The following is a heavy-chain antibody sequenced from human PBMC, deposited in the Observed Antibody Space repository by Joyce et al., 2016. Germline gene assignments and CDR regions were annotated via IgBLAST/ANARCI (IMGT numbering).Heavy chain of an antibody. D-gene: IGHD3-16*01. J-gene: IGHJ4*02. CDR2: ISYDGSEK. CDR1: GFTFSYYG. CDR3: AKGLGDSVRGDFDY. Sequence: QVQLVESGGGVVQPGRSLRLSCAADGFTFSYYGMHWVSQAPGKGLEWVATISYDGSEKLYADSVKGRSIISSDESKTTLYLQMNSLRADDTALYYCAKGLGDSVRGDFDYWGQGTLVTVSS. V-gene: IGHV3-30*18.